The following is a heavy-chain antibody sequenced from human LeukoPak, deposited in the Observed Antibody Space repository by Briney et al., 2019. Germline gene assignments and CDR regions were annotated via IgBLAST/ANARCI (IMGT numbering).Heavy chain of an antibody. J-gene: IGHJ3*02. CDR3: ARTTVTTFDAFDI. V-gene: IGHV1-3*03. CDR2: ISAGNGDT. CDR1: GYTFTSYA. D-gene: IGHD4-17*01. Sequence: GASVKVSCKASGYTFTSYAMHWVRQAPGQRLEWMGWISAGNGDTKYSQEFQGRVTITRDTSASTAYMELSSLRSEDMAVYYCARTTVTTFDAFDIWGQGTMVTVSS.